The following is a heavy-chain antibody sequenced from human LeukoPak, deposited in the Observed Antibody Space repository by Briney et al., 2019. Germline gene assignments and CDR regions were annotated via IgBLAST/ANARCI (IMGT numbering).Heavy chain of an antibody. Sequence: SETLSLTCAVYGGSLSGYCWSWIRQPPGKGLEWIGEINHSGSTNYNPSLKSRVTISVDTSKNQFSLKLSSVTAADTAVYYCAIGIAARPPPDYWGQGTLVTVS. D-gene: IGHD6-6*01. V-gene: IGHV4-34*01. CDR2: INHSGST. J-gene: IGHJ4*02. CDR1: GGSLSGYC. CDR3: AIGIAARPPPDY.